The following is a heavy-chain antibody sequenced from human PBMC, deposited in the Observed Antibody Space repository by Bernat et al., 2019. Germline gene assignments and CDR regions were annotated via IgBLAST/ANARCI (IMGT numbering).Heavy chain of an antibody. CDR3: ARAPVGATPYGMDV. CDR1: GYTFTSYY. CDR2: INPSGGST. V-gene: IGHV1-46*01. J-gene: IGHJ6*02. Sequence: QVQLVQSGAEVKKPGASVKVSCKASGYTFTSYYMHWVRQAPGQGLEWMGIINPSGGSTSYAQKFPGRVTMTRDTSTSTLYMGLSSLRSEDTAVYYCARAPVGATPYGMDVWGQGTTVTVSS. D-gene: IGHD1-26*01.